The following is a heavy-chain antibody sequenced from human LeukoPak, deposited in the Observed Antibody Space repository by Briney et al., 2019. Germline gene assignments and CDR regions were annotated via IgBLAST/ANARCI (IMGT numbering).Heavy chain of an antibody. CDR3: ATHPRGRYDSSGYYLNY. CDR1: GGSISSYY. Sequence: PSETLSLTCTVSGGSISSYYWSWIRQPAGKGLEWIGRIYTSGSTNYNPSLKSRVTMSVDTSKNQFSLKLSSVTAADTAVYYCATHPRGRYDSSGYYLNYWGQGTLVTVSS. J-gene: IGHJ4*02. V-gene: IGHV4-4*07. D-gene: IGHD3-22*01. CDR2: IYTSGST.